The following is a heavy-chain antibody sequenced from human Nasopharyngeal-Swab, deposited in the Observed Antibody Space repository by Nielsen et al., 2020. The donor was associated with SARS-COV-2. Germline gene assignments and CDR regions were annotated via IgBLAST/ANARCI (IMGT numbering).Heavy chain of an antibody. D-gene: IGHD5-12*01. CDR3: ARVGSGYGYIDS. CDR2: IYYSGNT. J-gene: IGHJ4*02. Sequence: SETLSLTRTVSGGSILNYYWSWIRQPPGKGLEYIGYIYYSGNTNYNPSLKSRVTISVDTSKNQFSLKLNSVTAADTAVYYCARVGSGYGYIDSRGQGTLVTVSS. CDR1: GGSILNYY. V-gene: IGHV4-59*01.